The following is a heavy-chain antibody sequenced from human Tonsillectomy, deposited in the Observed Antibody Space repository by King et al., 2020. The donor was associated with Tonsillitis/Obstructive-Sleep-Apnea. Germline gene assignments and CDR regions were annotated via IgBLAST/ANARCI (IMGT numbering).Heavy chain of an antibody. CDR2: IYPGDSDT. CDR3: ARRAGKRKEAGDV. Sequence: VQLVPSGAAVNTPGESLKISCKGSGYRFTTYWLAWVRQMPGKGLEWMGIIYPGDSDTRYSPSLQGQVTISGDKSISTAYLQWSSLKASDPAREDGARRAGKRKEAGDVGGQGTRGTVS. D-gene: IGHD1-14*01. CDR1: GYRFTTYW. J-gene: IGHJ3*01. V-gene: IGHV5-51*01.